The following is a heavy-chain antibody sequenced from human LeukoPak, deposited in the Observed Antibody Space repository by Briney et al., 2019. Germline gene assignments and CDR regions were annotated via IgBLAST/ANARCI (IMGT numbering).Heavy chain of an antibody. D-gene: IGHD3-3*01. CDR1: GYTFTSYY. V-gene: IGHV1-46*01. CDR2: INPSGGST. J-gene: IGHJ4*02. CDR3: ASVTPIYDFWSGPEDY. Sequence: ASVKVSCKASGYTFTSYYMHWVRQAPGQGLEWMGIINPSGGSTSYAQKFQGRVTMTRDTSTSTVYMELSSLRSEDTAVYYCASVTPIYDFWSGPEDYWGQGTLVTVSS.